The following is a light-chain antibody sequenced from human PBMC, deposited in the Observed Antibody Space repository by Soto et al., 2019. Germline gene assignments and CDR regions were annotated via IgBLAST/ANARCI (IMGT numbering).Light chain of an antibody. CDR3: QSFDSSLSGWL. Sequence: QSVLTQPPSVSGAPGQRVTIPCTGSSSNIGAGYDVHWYQQLPGTAPKLLISGDTNRPSGVPDRFSGSKSGTSASLAITGLRAEDEADYYCQSFDSSLSGWLFGGGTKLTVL. CDR2: GDT. CDR1: SSNIGAGYD. J-gene: IGLJ3*02. V-gene: IGLV1-40*01.